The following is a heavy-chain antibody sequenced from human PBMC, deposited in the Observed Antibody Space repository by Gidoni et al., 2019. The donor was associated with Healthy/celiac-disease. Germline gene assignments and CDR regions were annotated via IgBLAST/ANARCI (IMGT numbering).Heavy chain of an antibody. Sequence: QVQLQQWGAGLLKPSETLSLTCAVYGASFSGYYWSWIRQPPGKGLEWIGEINHSGSTNYNPSLKSRVTISVDTSKNQFSLKLSSVTAADTAVYYCARGSWRTGHYYYYGMDVWGQGTTVTVSS. CDR1: GASFSGYY. CDR2: INHSGST. D-gene: IGHD3-10*01. J-gene: IGHJ6*02. V-gene: IGHV4-34*01. CDR3: ARGSWRTGHYYYYGMDV.